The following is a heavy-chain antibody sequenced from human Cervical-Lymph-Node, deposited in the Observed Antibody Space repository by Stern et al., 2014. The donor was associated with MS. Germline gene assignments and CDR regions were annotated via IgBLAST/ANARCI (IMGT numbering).Heavy chain of an antibody. CDR2: IFPSGST. CDR1: GGSIGSSNW. J-gene: IGHJ4*02. D-gene: IGHD3-10*01. CDR3: ARNMVREVTFDY. Sequence: QVQLGQSGPGLVKPSGTLSLTCAVSGGSIGSSNWGSWVRQPPGKGLEWIGEIFPSGSTNYNPSLKRRVPISVDKSKNQFSLRLTSVTAADTAVYYCARNMVREVTFDYWGQGTLVTVSS. V-gene: IGHV4-4*02.